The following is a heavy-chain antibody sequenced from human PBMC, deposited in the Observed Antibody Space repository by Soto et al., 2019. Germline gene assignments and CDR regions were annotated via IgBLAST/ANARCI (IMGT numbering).Heavy chain of an antibody. J-gene: IGHJ6*02. D-gene: IGHD2-2*01. Sequence: ASVKVSCKASGGTFSSYAISWVRQAPGQGLEWMGGIIPIFGTANYAQKFQGRVTITADESTSTAYMELSSLRSEDTAVYYCARDYNCISTSCYGYWYYGMDVWGQGTTVTVSS. CDR2: IIPIFGTA. V-gene: IGHV1-69*13. CDR1: GGTFSSYA. CDR3: ARDYNCISTSCYGYWYYGMDV.